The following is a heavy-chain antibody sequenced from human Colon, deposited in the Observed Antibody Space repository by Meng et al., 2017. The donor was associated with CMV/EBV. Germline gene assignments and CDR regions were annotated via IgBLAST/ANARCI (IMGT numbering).Heavy chain of an antibody. D-gene: IGHD2-8*02. CDR1: GFSFSSYT. V-gene: IGHV3-30*02. CDR2: VRYDGGDE. Sequence: GESLKISCAPSGFSFSSYTIHWVRQAPGKGLEWLTFVRYDGGDEQYADSVKGRFTIATDKSTSTVYLQMNSLREDDTAVYYCASGYWYENYFDHWGQGTLVTVSS. CDR3: ASGYWYENYFDH. J-gene: IGHJ4*02.